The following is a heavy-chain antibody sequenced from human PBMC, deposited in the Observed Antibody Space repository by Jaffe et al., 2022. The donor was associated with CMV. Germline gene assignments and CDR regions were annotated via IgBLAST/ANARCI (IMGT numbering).Heavy chain of an antibody. CDR1: GYSFGACA. CDR3: ARGTGESRGYDPGWIIDY. Sequence: QVQLVQSGAEVKKPGASVRVSCKASGYSFGACAIHWVRQAPGQRLEWMGEMSIGNGKTQYSQKFQDRLTITRDTSANTAYMELSSLRSGDTAVYYCARGTGESRGYDPGWIIDYWGQGTLVTVSS. D-gene: IGHD3-22*01. CDR2: MSIGNGKT. J-gene: IGHJ4*02. V-gene: IGHV1-3*04.